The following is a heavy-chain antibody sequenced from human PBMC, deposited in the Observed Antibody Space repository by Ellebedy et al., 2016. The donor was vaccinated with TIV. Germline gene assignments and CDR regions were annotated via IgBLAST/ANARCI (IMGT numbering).Heavy chain of an antibody. CDR2: IYYSGST. CDR1: GGSISSSSYY. D-gene: IGHD6-19*01. J-gene: IGHJ4*02. V-gene: IGHV4-39*01. CDR3: ARNSRQWLALDY. Sequence: MPGGSLRLSCTVSGGSISSSSYYWGWIRQPPGKGLEWIGSIYYSGSTNYNPSLKSRVTMSVDTSKNQFSLKLSSVTAADTAVYYCARNSRQWLALDYWGQGTLVTVSS.